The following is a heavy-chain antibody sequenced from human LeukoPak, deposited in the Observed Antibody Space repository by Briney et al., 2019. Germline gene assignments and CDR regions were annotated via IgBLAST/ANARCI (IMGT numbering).Heavy chain of an antibody. CDR2: INHSGST. CDR3: ARGLRFYYGSGSYPQKYNWFDP. J-gene: IGHJ5*02. V-gene: IGHV4-34*01. D-gene: IGHD3-10*01. Sequence: PSETLSLTCAVYGGSFSGYYWSWIRQPPGKALEWIGEINHSGSTNYNPSLKSRVTISVDTSKNQFSLKLSSVTAADTAVYYCARGLRFYYGSGSYPQKYNWFDPWGQGTLVTVSS. CDR1: GGSFSGYY.